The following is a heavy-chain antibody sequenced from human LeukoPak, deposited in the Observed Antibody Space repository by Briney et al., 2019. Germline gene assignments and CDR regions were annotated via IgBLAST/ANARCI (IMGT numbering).Heavy chain of an antibody. CDR2: IYYSGST. V-gene: IGHV4-59*01. Sequence: SETLSLTCTVSGGSISSYYWSWIRQPPGKGLEWIGNIYYSGSTNYNPSLRSRVTISVDTSKNQSSLKLSSVTAADTAVYYCESGGDPHYGMDVWGQGTTVTVSS. J-gene: IGHJ6*02. D-gene: IGHD2-21*01. CDR1: GGSISSYY. CDR3: ESGGDPHYGMDV.